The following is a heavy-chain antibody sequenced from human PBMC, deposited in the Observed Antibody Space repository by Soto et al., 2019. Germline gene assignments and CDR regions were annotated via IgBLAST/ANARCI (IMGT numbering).Heavy chain of an antibody. Sequence: ETLSLTCTVSGGSISRSSYYWGWIRQPPGKGLEWIGSIYYSGSTYYNPSLKSRVTIFVDTSKNQFSLKLSSVTAADTAVYYCATSRRNYFDYWGQGTLVTVSS. J-gene: IGHJ4*02. CDR1: GGSISRSSYY. CDR3: ATSRRNYFDY. V-gene: IGHV4-39*01. CDR2: IYYSGST.